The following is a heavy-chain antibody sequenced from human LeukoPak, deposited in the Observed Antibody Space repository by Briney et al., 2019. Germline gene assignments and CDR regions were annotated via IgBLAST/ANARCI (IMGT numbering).Heavy chain of an antibody. CDR3: ARRRYYGSGSYDY. CDR2: VYYSGNT. CDR1: GGSINNNNYY. D-gene: IGHD3-10*01. J-gene: IGHJ4*02. V-gene: IGHV4-39*01. Sequence: SETLSLTCTVSGGSINNNNYYWGWIRQPPGKGLEWIGTVYYSGNTYYNPSLQSRVAIFIDTSKNQFSLKLSSISAADTAVYYCARRRYYGSGSYDYWGQGTLVTVSS.